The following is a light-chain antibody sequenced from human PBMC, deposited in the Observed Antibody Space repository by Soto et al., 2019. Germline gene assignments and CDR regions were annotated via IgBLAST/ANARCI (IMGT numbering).Light chain of an antibody. Sequence: EIVLTQSPGTLSLSPGERATLSCRASQSISNYLAWYQQRPGQSPRLLIYAASSRATGVPDIFSGGGSATDFTLTVSRLVPEDFAVYYCQQYGGSPRTFGQVTKLEIK. V-gene: IGKV3-20*01. CDR3: QQYGGSPRT. CDR1: QSISNY. CDR2: AAS. J-gene: IGKJ2*01.